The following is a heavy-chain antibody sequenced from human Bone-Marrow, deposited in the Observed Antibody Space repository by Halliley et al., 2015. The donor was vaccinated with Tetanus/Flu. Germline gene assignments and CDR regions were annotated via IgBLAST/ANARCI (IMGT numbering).Heavy chain of an antibody. Sequence: KGLEWVSGINWSGDSTGYADSVKGRFTISRDNAKNSLYLQMNSLRADDTALYYCATDRADGIDAWGQGTLVTVSS. CDR3: ATDRADGIDA. CDR2: INWSGDST. D-gene: IGHD3-3*02. V-gene: IGHV3-20*03. J-gene: IGHJ5*02.